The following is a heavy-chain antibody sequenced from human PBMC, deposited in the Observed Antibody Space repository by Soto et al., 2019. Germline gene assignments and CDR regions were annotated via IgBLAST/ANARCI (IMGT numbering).Heavy chain of an antibody. CDR1: GVTFSSYT. CDR2: IIPVLGVA. Sequence: QVQLVQSGAEVRKPGSSVKVSCKASGVTFSSYTISWVRQAPGQGLEWMGRIIPVLGVANYAPKFQGRLTMSAAEATSTVYMDVGSLRSEGAGMYCARWRINGYSGVADLGGQGTVITVSS. D-gene: IGHD2-21*01. CDR3: ARWRINGYSGVADL. V-gene: IGHV1-69*02. J-gene: IGHJ3*01.